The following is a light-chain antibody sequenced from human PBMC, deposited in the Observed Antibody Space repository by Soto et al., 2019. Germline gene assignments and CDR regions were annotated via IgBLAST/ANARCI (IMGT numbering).Light chain of an antibody. J-gene: IGKJ1*01. CDR1: QSVSRN. V-gene: IGKV3D-15*01. CDR3: QQRSNWPPWT. CDR2: DAS. Sequence: ERVMAQSPATLSVSPGERATLCCRGSQSVSRNLAWYQQKPGQAPRLLIYDASTRATGTPARFSGSGSGTKFTLSISSLQSEDFAVYYCQQRSNWPPWTFGQGTKVDIK.